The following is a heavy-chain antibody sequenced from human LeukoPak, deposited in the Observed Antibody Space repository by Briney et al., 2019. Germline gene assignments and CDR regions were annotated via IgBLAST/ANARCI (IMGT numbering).Heavy chain of an antibody. D-gene: IGHD3-22*01. CDR3: ARQADSSGYEGFDY. CDR1: GFTFSSYA. J-gene: IGHJ4*02. CDR2: ISGSGGST. V-gene: IGHV3-23*01. Sequence: GGSLRLSCAASGFTFSSYAMSWVRQAPGKGLEWVSAISGSGGSTYYADSVNGRFTISRDNSKNTLYLQMNSLRAEDTAVYYCARQADSSGYEGFDYWGQGTLVTVSS.